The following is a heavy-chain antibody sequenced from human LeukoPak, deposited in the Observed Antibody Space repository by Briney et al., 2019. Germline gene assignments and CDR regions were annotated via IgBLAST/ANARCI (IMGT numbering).Heavy chain of an antibody. Sequence: SETLSLTCTVSGGSISSYYWSWIRQPAGKGLEWIGRIHTSGSTIYNPTLKSRVTMSADTSKNQFSLNLSSVTAADTAVYYCATGFYCSGGSCFLSPWGQGSLVTVSS. J-gene: IGHJ5*02. CDR1: GGSISSYY. V-gene: IGHV4-4*07. CDR3: ATGFYCSGGSCFLSP. D-gene: IGHD2-15*01. CDR2: IHTSGST.